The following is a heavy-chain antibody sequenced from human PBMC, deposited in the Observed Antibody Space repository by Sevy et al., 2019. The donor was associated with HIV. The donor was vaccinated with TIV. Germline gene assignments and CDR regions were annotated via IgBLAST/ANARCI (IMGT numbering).Heavy chain of an antibody. CDR2: ISGSGGSA. V-gene: IGHV3-23*01. CDR3: AKGIRGTTTNNWFDP. CDR1: GFPFSSYA. D-gene: IGHD4-17*01. Sequence: GGSLRLSCAASGFPFSSYAMSWVRQAPGKGLEWVSTISGSGGSAYYADSVKGRFTISRDNSKNTLLLQMHSLRAEDTAVYYCAKGIRGTTTNNWFDPWGQGTLVTVSS. J-gene: IGHJ5*02.